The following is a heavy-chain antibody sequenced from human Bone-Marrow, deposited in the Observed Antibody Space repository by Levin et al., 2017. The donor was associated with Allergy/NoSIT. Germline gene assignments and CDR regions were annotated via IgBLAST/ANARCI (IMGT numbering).Heavy chain of an antibody. D-gene: IGHD4-11*01. Sequence: GGSLRLSCAASGFTFSSYAMSWVRQAPGKGLEWVSAISGSGGSTYYADSVKGRFTISRDNSKNTLYLQMNSLRAEDTAVYYCAKDEYSTVTTQLDYWGQGTLVTVSS. CDR2: ISGSGGST. J-gene: IGHJ4*02. CDR3: AKDEYSTVTTQLDY. V-gene: IGHV3-23*01. CDR1: GFTFSSYA.